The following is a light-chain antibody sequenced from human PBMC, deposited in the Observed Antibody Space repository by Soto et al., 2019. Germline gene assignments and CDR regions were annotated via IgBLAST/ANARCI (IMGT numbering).Light chain of an antibody. J-gene: IGKJ1*01. V-gene: IGKV3-20*01. CDR1: QSVSSSN. CDR2: GAS. Sequence: DIVLTQSPGTLSLSPGKRATLSCRASQSVSSSNLAWYQRKPGQAPRLLIYGASSRATGIPDRFSGSGSGKDLPFPISRLEAEDFAVYYCQQYGSPTRTFGQGTKVDIK. CDR3: QQYGSPTRT.